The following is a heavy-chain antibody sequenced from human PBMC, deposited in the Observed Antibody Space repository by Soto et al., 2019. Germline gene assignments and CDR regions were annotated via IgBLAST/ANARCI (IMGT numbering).Heavy chain of an antibody. J-gene: IGHJ6*02. CDR3: ARGGYSYGSYYYYGMDV. CDR1: GGSISSGGYY. Sequence: LSLTCTVSGGSISSGGYYWSWIRQHPGKGLEWIGYIYYSGSTYYSPSLKSRVTISVDTSKNQFSLKLSSVTAADTAVYYCARGGYSYGSYYYYGMDVWGQGTTVT. V-gene: IGHV4-31*03. D-gene: IGHD5-18*01. CDR2: IYYSGST.